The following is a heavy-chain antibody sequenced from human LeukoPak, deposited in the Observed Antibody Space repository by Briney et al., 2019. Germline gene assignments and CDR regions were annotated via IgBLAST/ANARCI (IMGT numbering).Heavy chain of an antibody. CDR2: IRSKAYGGTT. CDR1: GFTFGGYA. CDR3: TRDLYYYDRSGPFDY. Sequence: GGSLRLSCTASGFTFGGYAGTWVRQPPGKGREWVGCIRSKAYGGTTEYAASVKGRFTISRDDSKSIAYLQMNSLKSEDTAVYYCTRDLYYYDRSGPFDYWGQGTLVTVAS. V-gene: IGHV3-49*04. J-gene: IGHJ4*02. D-gene: IGHD3-22*01.